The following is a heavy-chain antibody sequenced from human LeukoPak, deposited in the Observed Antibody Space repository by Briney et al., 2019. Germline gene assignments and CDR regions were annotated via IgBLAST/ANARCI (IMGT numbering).Heavy chain of an antibody. CDR3: AKPSLRDILTGYYSRLFYFDY. V-gene: IGHV3-30*18. Sequence: PGGSLRLSCAASGFTFSSYGIHWVRQAPGKGLEWVAVISYDGSNEYYEDSVKGRFTISRDNSKNTLYLQMNNLRADDTAVYYCAKPSLRDILTGYYSRLFYFDYWGQGTLVLVSS. CDR1: GFTFSSYG. J-gene: IGHJ4*02. CDR2: ISYDGSNE. D-gene: IGHD3-9*01.